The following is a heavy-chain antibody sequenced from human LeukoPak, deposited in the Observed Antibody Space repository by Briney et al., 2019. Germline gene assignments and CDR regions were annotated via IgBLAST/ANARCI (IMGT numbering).Heavy chain of an antibody. V-gene: IGHV3-23*01. Sequence: GGSLRLSCAASGFTFSSYGMSWVRHAPGKGLEWVSGISGSGGSTYYADSVKGRFTISRDNSKNTLYLQMNSLRAEDTAVYYCAKDRQQLANFDYWGQGTLVTVSS. J-gene: IGHJ4*02. D-gene: IGHD6-13*01. CDR1: GFTFSSYG. CDR3: AKDRQQLANFDY. CDR2: ISGSGGST.